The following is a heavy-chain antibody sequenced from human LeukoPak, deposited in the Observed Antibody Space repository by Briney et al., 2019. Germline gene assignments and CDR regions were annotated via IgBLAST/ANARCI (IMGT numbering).Heavy chain of an antibody. CDR2: ISGSGGST. CDR3: AKLGAVRSDYYYYYMDV. CDR1: GFTVSSNS. Sequence: GGSLRLSCTVSGFTVSSNSMSWVRQAPGKGLEWISSISGSGGSTYHADSVKGRFTISRDNSKNTLYLQMNSLRDEDTAIYFCAKLGAVRSDYYYYYMDVWGKGTTVTVSS. V-gene: IGHV3-23*01. D-gene: IGHD3-10*01. J-gene: IGHJ6*03.